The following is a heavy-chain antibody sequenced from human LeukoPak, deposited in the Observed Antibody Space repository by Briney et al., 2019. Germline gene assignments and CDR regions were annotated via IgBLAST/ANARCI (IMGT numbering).Heavy chain of an antibody. CDR1: VFTLSTYG. V-gene: IGHV3-64*01. Sequence: GGSLRLSCAASVFTLSTYGMQLVRQAPGNGLEYVSAISSNGVRTDHAHSVKGRFTISRDTAKISLSLQINSLRAGYTAVYDCARDLGIYSYGQGTLDYWGQGTLVTVSS. D-gene: IGHD5-18*01. CDR2: ISSNGVRT. J-gene: IGHJ4*02. CDR3: ARDLGIYSYGQGTLDY.